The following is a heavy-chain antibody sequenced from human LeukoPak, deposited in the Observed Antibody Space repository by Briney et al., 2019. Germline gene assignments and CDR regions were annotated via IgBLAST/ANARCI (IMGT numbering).Heavy chain of an antibody. CDR3: AHTPIVLMVYAMPFDY. Sequence: SGPTLVKPTQTLTLTCTFSGFSLSTSGVGVGWIRQPPGKVLEWLALIYWNDDKRYSPSLKSRLTITKDTSKNQVVLTMTNMDPVDTATYYCAHTPIVLMVYAMPFDYWGQGTLVTVSS. V-gene: IGHV2-5*01. D-gene: IGHD2-8*01. J-gene: IGHJ4*02. CDR1: GFSLSTSGVG. CDR2: IYWNDDK.